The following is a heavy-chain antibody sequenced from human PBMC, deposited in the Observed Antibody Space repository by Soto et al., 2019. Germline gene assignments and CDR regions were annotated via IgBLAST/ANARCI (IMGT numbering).Heavy chain of an antibody. CDR1: GGSISSGGYY. V-gene: IGHV4-31*03. D-gene: IGHD3-3*01. CDR2: IYYSGST. Sequence: SETLSLTCTVSGGSISSGGYYWSWIRQHPGKGLEWIGYIYYSGSTYYNPSLKSRVTISVDTSKNQFSLKLSSVTAADTAVYYCAVRFSSPGYFDYWGQGTLVTVSS. J-gene: IGHJ4*02. CDR3: AVRFSSPGYFDY.